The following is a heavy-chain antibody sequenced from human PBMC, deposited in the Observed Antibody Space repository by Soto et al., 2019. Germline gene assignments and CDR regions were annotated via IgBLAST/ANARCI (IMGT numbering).Heavy chain of an antibody. Sequence: QVHLQQWGAGLLKPSETLSLTCAVYGGSVNGYYWNWIRQPPGKGLEWIGEINHTGGTHYTPSLKIGVTMSVDTSKNQFSLRLSSVTAADTAIYYCATRITVFGLLIPPFDPWGQGTQVTVSS. V-gene: IGHV4-34*02. CDR2: INHTGGT. D-gene: IGHD3-3*01. CDR1: GGSVNGYY. CDR3: ATRITVFGLLIPPFDP. J-gene: IGHJ5*02.